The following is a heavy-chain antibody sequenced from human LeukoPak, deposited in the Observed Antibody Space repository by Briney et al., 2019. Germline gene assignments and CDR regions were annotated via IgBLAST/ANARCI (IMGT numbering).Heavy chain of an antibody. Sequence: PSETLSLTCTVSGGSISSGSYYWSWIRQPAGKGLEWIGRIYTSGSTNYNPSLKSRVTISVDTSKNQFSLKLSSVTAADTAVYYCARDYDGYKPRNVFDYWGQGTLVTVSS. CDR2: IYTSGST. J-gene: IGHJ4*02. V-gene: IGHV4-61*02. CDR1: GGSISSGSYY. CDR3: ARDYDGYKPRNVFDY. D-gene: IGHD5-24*01.